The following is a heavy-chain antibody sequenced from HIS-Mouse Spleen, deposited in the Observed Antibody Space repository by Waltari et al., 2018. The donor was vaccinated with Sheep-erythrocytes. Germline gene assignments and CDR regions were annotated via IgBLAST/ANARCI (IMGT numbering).Heavy chain of an antibody. D-gene: IGHD1-1*01. Sequence: QVQLVESGGGVVQPGRSLRLSCAASGFTFSSYGMHWVGQAPGKGVDGMAVRSNYGSNKYYAESVKGRLTISRDKSKNTLYLQMNSLRAEDTAVYYCAKVRTVNYWYFDLWGRGTLVTVSS. J-gene: IGHJ2*01. CDR1: GFTFSSYG. CDR3: AKVRTVNYWYFDL. V-gene: IGHV3-30*18. CDR2: RSNYGSNK.